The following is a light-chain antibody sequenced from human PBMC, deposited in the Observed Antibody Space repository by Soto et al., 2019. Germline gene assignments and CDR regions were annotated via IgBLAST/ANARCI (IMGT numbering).Light chain of an antibody. V-gene: IGKV3-15*01. CDR1: QSFRGL. CDR3: KQYNIWPYT. J-gene: IGKJ2*01. Sequence: EIVLTQSPGTLSLSPGERATLSCRASQSFRGLLAWYQQKPGQAPRLLISGATARAPGIPARFSGSGSGTEFTLTICSLQSEDFAVYFCKQYNIWPYTFGQGTKVDI. CDR2: GAT.